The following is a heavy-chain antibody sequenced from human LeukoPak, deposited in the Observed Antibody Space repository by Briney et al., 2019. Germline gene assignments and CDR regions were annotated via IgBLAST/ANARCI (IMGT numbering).Heavy chain of an antibody. CDR2: IYYSGST. Sequence: SETLSLTCTVSGGSISSYYWSWIRQPPGKGLEWIGYIYYSGSTNYNPSLKSRVTISVDTSKNQFSLKLSSVTAADTAVYYCARHGSYYDILTGYSITPFFDYWGQGTLVTVSS. CDR3: ARHGSYYDILTGYSITPFFDY. CDR1: GGSISSYY. J-gene: IGHJ4*02. D-gene: IGHD3-9*01. V-gene: IGHV4-59*08.